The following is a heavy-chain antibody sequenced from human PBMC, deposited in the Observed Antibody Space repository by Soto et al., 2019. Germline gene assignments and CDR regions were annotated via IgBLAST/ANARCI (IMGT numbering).Heavy chain of an antibody. Sequence: PSETLSLTCTVSGGSISSGDYYWSWIRQPPGKGLEWIGYIYYSGSTYYNPSLKSRVTISVDTSKNQFSLKLSSVTAADTAVYYCARADDFWSGYSPGGLDPWGQGTLVTVS. D-gene: IGHD3-3*01. CDR3: ARADDFWSGYSPGGLDP. J-gene: IGHJ5*02. CDR1: GGSISSGDYY. V-gene: IGHV4-30-4*01. CDR2: IYYSGST.